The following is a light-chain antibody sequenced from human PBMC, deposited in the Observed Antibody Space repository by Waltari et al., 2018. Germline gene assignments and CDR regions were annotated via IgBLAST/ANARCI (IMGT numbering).Light chain of an antibody. J-gene: IGKJ2*01. V-gene: IGKV2-28*01. CDR1: QSLLHNNGYNY. CDR2: LGS. Sequence: DIAMTQSPLSLLVTRGEPASISFRSSQSLLHNNGYNYLDWYLQKPGQSPQLLIYLGSNRASGVPDRFSGSGSGTDFTLKINRVEAEDVGVYYCMQALQTPYTFGQGTKLEI. CDR3: MQALQTPYT.